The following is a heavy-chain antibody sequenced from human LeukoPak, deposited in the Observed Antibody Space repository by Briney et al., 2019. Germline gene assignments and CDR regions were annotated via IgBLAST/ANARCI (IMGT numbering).Heavy chain of an antibody. CDR2: IYSGGST. J-gene: IGHJ4*02. Sequence: GGSLRLSCATSGFIFSNYRMNWVRQAPGKGLEWVSVIYSGGSTYYADSVKGRFTISRDNSKNTLYLQMNSLRAEDTAVYYCAIVDDYGDYWGQGTLVTVSS. V-gene: IGHV3-66*01. CDR3: AIVDDYGDY. CDR1: GFIFSNYR.